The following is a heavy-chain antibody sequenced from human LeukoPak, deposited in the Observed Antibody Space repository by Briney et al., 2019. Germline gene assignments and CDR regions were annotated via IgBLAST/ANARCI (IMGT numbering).Heavy chain of an antibody. J-gene: IGHJ6*02. Sequence: PSETLSLTCTVSGDSISSVSYYWGWIRQPPGKGLAWIGSIYYSGSTYYNPSLKSRVTISVDTSKNQFSLKLNSVTAADTAVYYCARWYDFWSGYPLGDSYGMDVWGQGTTVTVSS. CDR3: ARWYDFWSGYPLGDSYGMDV. CDR1: GDSISSVSYY. D-gene: IGHD3-3*01. V-gene: IGHV4-39*01. CDR2: IYYSGST.